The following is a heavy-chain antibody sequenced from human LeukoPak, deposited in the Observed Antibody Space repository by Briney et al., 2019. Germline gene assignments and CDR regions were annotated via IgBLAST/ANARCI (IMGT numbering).Heavy chain of an antibody. J-gene: IGHJ4*02. V-gene: IGHV1-2*02. CDR2: INPNSGGT. D-gene: IGHD3-16*01. CDR1: GYTLTGYQ. CDR3: ARSRGVGVDY. Sequence: ASVKVSCKASGYTLTGYQMHWVRQAPGQGLEWMGWINPNSGGTNYAQKFQGRVTMTRDTSISTAYMELSRLRSDDTAVYYCARSRGVGVDYWGQGTLVTVSS.